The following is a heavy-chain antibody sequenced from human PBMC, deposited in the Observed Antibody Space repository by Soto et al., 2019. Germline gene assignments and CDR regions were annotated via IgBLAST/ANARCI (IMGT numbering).Heavy chain of an antibody. D-gene: IGHD6-19*01. V-gene: IGHV1-2*02. CDR1: GYTFTGYY. CDR2: INPNSGGT. CDR3: ARDYGSSSGWTRFDY. Sequence: QVQLVQSGAEVKKPGASVKVSCKASGYTFTGYYMHWVRQAPGQGLEWMGWINPNSGGTNYAQKFQGRVTMTRDTSISTAYMERSRLRSDDTAVYYCARDYGSSSGWTRFDYWGQGTLVTVSS. J-gene: IGHJ4*02.